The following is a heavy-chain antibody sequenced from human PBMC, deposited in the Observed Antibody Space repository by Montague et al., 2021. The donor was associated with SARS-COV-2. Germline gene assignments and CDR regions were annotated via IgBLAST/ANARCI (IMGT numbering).Heavy chain of an antibody. V-gene: IGHV2-5*02. CDR3: AHRPSIAAAGTFRFDP. J-gene: IGHJ5*02. Sequence: PALVKPTQTLTLTCTFSGFSLSTSGVGVGWTRQPPGKALEWLALIYWDDDKRYSPSLKSRLTITKDTSKNQVVLTMTNMDPVDTATYYCAHRPSIAAAGTFRFDPWGQGTLVTVSS. CDR1: GFSLSTSGVG. D-gene: IGHD6-13*01. CDR2: IYWDDDK.